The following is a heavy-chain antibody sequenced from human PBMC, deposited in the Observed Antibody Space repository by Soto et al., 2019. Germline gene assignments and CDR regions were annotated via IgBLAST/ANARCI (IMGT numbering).Heavy chain of an antibody. CDR1: GGSISSYF. CDR3: ARPRSSSRKGASDV. V-gene: IGHV4-59*08. D-gene: IGHD2-2*01. J-gene: IGHJ3*01. CDR2: IYYSGST. Sequence: SETLSLTCTVSGGSISSYFWSWIRQPPGKGLEWIGYIYYSGSTDYNPSLKSRVTISVDTSKNQFSLKLSSVTAADTAMYYCARPRSSSRKGASDVWGQGTMVTVSS.